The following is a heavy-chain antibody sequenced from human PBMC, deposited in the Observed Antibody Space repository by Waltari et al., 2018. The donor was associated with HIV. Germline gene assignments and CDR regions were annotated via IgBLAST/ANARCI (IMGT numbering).Heavy chain of an antibody. CDR2: ISYDGSNK. Sequence: QVQLVESGGGVVQPGRSLRLSCAASAFTFSSYAMHGVRRAPGKGLEWVAVISYDGSNKYYADSVKGRFTISRDNSKNTLYLQMNSLRAEDTAVYYCASHHDYGDLGGFDYWGQGTLVTVSS. CDR1: AFTFSSYA. CDR3: ASHHDYGDLGGFDY. J-gene: IGHJ4*02. D-gene: IGHD4-17*01. V-gene: IGHV3-30*04.